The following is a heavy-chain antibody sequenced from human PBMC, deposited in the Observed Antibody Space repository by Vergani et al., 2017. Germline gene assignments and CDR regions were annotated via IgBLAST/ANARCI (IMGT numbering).Heavy chain of an antibody. CDR2: ISSSGSTI. J-gene: IGHJ4*02. V-gene: IGHV3-11*01. D-gene: IGHD6-13*01. CDR1: GFTFSDYY. Sequence: QVQLVESGGGFVKPGGSLRLSCTASGFTFSDYYMSWIRQAPGKGLEWVSYISSSGSTIYYADSVKGRFTISRDNSKNTLYLQMNSLRAEDTAVYYCAKDRYSSSWYVFDYWGQGTLVTVSS. CDR3: AKDRYSSSWYVFDY.